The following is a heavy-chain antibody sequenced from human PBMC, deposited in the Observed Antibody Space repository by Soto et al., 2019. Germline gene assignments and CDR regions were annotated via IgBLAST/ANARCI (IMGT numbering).Heavy chain of an antibody. CDR1: GFTFSSYA. CDR3: AKGRGGSYSAPSR. Sequence: LRLSCAASGFTFSSYAMSWVRQAPGKGLEWVSAISGSGGSTYYADSVKGRFTISRDNSKNTLYLQMNSLRAEDTAVYYCAKGRGGSYSAPSRWGQGTLVTVSS. J-gene: IGHJ4*02. CDR2: ISGSGGST. V-gene: IGHV3-23*01. D-gene: IGHD1-26*01.